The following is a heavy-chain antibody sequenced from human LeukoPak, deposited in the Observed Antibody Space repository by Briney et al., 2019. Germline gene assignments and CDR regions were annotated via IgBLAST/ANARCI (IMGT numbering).Heavy chain of an antibody. D-gene: IGHD2-2*01. CDR3: AKGRYCSSTGCLYYYYYMDV. CDR2: ISGSGGST. CDR1: GFTFSSYA. J-gene: IGHJ6*03. V-gene: IGHV3-23*01. Sequence: GGSLRLSCAASGFTFSSYAMSWVRQAPGKGLEWVSAISGSGGSTYYADSVKGRFTISRDNSKNTLYLQMNSLRAEDTAVYYCAKGRYCSSTGCLYYYYYMDVWGKGTTVTVSS.